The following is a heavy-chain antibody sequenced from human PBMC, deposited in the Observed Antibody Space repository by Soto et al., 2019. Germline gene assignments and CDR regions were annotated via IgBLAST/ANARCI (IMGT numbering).Heavy chain of an antibody. Sequence: GASVKVSCKASGGTFSSYAISWVRQAPGQGLEWMGGIIPIFGTANYAQKFQGRVTITADESTSTAYMELSSLRSEDTAVYYCALWAMGYDSSGYYYYGMDVWGQGTTVTVSS. CDR1: GGTFSSYA. J-gene: IGHJ6*02. CDR3: ALWAMGYDSSGYYYYGMDV. V-gene: IGHV1-69*13. CDR2: IIPIFGTA. D-gene: IGHD3-22*01.